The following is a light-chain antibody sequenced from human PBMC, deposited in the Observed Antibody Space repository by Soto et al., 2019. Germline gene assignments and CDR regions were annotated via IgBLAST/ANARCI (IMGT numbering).Light chain of an antibody. Sequence: DIPTTQSPSTLYASVGDRVTITCPASQSISSWLAWYQQKPGKAPKLLIYDASSLESGVPSRFSGSGSGTEFTLTLNSLQPADFAPYYCQQYNSYSFGGGTKVEIK. CDR1: QSISSW. CDR3: QQYNSYS. J-gene: IGKJ4*01. CDR2: DAS. V-gene: IGKV1-5*01.